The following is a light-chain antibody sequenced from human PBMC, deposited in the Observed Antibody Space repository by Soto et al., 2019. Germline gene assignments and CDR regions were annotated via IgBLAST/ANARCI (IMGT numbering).Light chain of an antibody. CDR1: SSDIGGYKY. J-gene: IGLJ3*02. CDR3: ISYTTTSTLV. Sequence: QSVLTQPASVSGSPGQSITISCTGTSSDIGGYKYVSWYQQHPGKAPKLMIYEVSNRPSGVSNRFSGSKSGNTASLTISGLHAEDEADYYCISYTTTSTLVFGGGTKLTVL. CDR2: EVS. V-gene: IGLV2-14*01.